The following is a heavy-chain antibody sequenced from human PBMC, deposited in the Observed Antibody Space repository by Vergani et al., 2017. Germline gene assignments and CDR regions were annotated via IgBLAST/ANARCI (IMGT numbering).Heavy chain of an antibody. CDR2: IVVGSGNT. D-gene: IGHD3-22*01. CDR3: AADRATYYDSSGYYYGWFDP. CDR1: GFTFTSSA. Sequence: QMQLVQSGPEVKKPGTSVKVSCKASGFTFTSSAVQWVRQARGKRLEWIGWIVVGSGNTNYAQKFQERVTITRDMSTSTAYMELSSLRSEDTAVYYCAADRATYYDSSGYYYGWFDPWGQGTLVTVSS. V-gene: IGHV1-58*01. J-gene: IGHJ5*02.